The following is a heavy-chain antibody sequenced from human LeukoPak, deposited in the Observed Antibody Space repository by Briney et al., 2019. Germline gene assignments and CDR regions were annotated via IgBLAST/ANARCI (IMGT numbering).Heavy chain of an antibody. CDR2: ISGSDTST. D-gene: IGHD3-10*01. CDR3: ARGFITMVMILGY. J-gene: IGHJ4*02. Sequence: GGSLRLSCAASGFPFSNYALSWVRQAPGKGLEWVSVISGSDTSTFYADSVKGRFTISRDNAKNSLYLQMNSLRAEDTAVYYCARGFITMVMILGYWGQGTLVTVSS. V-gene: IGHV3-23*01. CDR1: GFPFSNYA.